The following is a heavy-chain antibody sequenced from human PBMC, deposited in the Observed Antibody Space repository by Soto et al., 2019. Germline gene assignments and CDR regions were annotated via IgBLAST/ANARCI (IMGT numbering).Heavy chain of an antibody. V-gene: IGHV1-69*13. D-gene: IGHD2-2*02. CDR1: GGTFSSYA. CDR2: IIPIFGTA. Sequence: ASVKVSCKASGGTFSSYAISWVRQAPGQGLEWMGGIIPIFGTANYAQKFQGRVTITADESTSTAYMELSSLRSEDTAVYYCARVVGLHCSSTSCYKNGFDPWGQGTLVTVSS. J-gene: IGHJ5*02. CDR3: ARVVGLHCSSTSCYKNGFDP.